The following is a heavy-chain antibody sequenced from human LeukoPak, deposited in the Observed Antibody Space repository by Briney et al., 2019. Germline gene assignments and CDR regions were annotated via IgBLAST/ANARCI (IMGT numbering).Heavy chain of an antibody. V-gene: IGHV1-18*01. CDR2: ISAYNGNT. CDR1: GYTFISYG. D-gene: IGHD1-26*01. Sequence: ASVKVSCKASGYTFISYGISWVRQAPGQGLEWTGWISAYNGNTNYAQKLQGRVTMTRDTSMSTAYMELRSLRSDDTAVYYCARDFSSGWDLFDYWGQGTLVTVSS. J-gene: IGHJ4*02. CDR3: ARDFSSGWDLFDY.